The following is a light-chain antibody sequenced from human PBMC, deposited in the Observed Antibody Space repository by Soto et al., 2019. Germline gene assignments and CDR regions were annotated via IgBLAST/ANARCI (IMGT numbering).Light chain of an antibody. CDR1: QSVSSSY. Sequence: EIVLTQSPGTLSLSPGERATLSCRASQSVSSSYLAWYQQRPGQAPRLLIVGASSSATGIPDRFSGSGSGTDFTLTISRLDPEDFAVYYCHQYDNSPYTFGLGTKLEIK. V-gene: IGKV3-20*01. CDR3: HQYDNSPYT. CDR2: GAS. J-gene: IGKJ2*01.